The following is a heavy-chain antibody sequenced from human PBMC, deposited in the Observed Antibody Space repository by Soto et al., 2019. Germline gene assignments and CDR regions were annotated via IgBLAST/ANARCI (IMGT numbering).Heavy chain of an antibody. CDR1: GFTFSSYS. Sequence: EVQLVESGGGLVQPGGSLRLSCAASGFTFSSYSMNWVRQAPGKGLEWVSYISSTSNTKFYADSVKGRFTISRDNAKNSLDLQMNSLRAEDTAVYYCATRACVSSVGSCHFDYWGQGTLVTVSS. CDR2: ISSTSNTK. D-gene: IGHD2-15*01. J-gene: IGHJ4*02. V-gene: IGHV3-48*01. CDR3: ATRACVSSVGSCHFDY.